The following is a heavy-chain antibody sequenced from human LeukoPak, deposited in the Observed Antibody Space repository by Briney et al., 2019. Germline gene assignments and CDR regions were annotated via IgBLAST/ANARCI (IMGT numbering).Heavy chain of an antibody. V-gene: IGHV3-48*03. CDR1: GSTFSSYE. CDR2: ISSSGSTI. CDR3: ARGGRYFDWLLGY. J-gene: IGHJ4*02. Sequence: GGSLRLSCAASGSTFSSYEMNWVRQAPGKGLEWVSYISSSGSTIYYADSVKGRFTISRDNAKNSLYLQMNSLRAEDTAVYYCARGGRYFDWLLGYWGQGTLVTVSS. D-gene: IGHD3-9*01.